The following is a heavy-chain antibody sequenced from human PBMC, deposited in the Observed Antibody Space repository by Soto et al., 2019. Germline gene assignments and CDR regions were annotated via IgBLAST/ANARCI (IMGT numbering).Heavy chain of an antibody. CDR1: GFTFSSYS. V-gene: IGHV3-48*02. CDR3: ARDTHFHDYGDYGEVTGAFDI. D-gene: IGHD4-17*01. CDR2: ISSSSSTI. J-gene: IGHJ3*02. Sequence: PGGSLRLSCAASGFTFSSYSMNWVRQAPGKGLEWVSYISSSSSTIYYADSVKGRFTISRDNAKNSLYLQMNSLRDEDTAVYYCARDTHFHDYGDYGEVTGAFDIWGQGTMVTVSS.